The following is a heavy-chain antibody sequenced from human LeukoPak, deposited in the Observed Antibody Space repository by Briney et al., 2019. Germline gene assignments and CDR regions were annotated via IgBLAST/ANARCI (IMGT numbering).Heavy chain of an antibody. CDR3: ARSYSSSDHYYYYGMDV. D-gene: IGHD6-13*01. CDR2: INYIRTT. CDR1: GFSFSSYS. Sequence: GSLRLSCVASGFSFSSYSMNWVRQAPGKGLEWIGYINYIRTTEYNPSLKSRVTISLDASKNRFSLKLSSVTAADTAMYYCARSYSSSDHYYYYGMDVWGQGTTVTVSS. V-gene: IGHV4-59*08. J-gene: IGHJ6*02.